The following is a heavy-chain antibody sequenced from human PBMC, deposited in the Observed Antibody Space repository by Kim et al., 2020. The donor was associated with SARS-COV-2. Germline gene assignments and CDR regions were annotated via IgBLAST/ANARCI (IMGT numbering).Heavy chain of an antibody. D-gene: IGHD6-13*01. CDR2: IIPIFGTA. V-gene: IGHV1-69*13. CDR3: VAAAEEYYYYGMDV. J-gene: IGHJ6*02. Sequence: SVKVSCKASGGTFSSYAISWVRQAPGQGLEWMGGIIPIFGTANYAQKFQGRVTITADESTSTAYMELSSLRSEDTAVYYCVAAAEEYYYYGMDVWGQGTTVTVSS. CDR1: GGTFSSYA.